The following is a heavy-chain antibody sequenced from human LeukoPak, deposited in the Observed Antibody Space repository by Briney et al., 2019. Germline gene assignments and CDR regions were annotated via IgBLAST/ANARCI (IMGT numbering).Heavy chain of an antibody. CDR3: ARPLAYCGGDCYSFDY. D-gene: IGHD2-21*02. J-gene: IGHJ4*02. CDR1: GYTFTGYG. V-gene: IGHV1-18*01. Sequence: GASVKVSCKASGYTFTGYGISWVRQAPGQGLEWMGWISAYNGNTNYAQKLQGRVTMTTDTSTSTAYMELRSLRSDDTAVYYCARPLAYCGGDCYSFDYWGQGTLVTVSS. CDR2: ISAYNGNT.